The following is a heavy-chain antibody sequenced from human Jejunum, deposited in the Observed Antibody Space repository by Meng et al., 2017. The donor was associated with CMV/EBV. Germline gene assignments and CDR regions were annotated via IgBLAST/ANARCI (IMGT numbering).Heavy chain of an antibody. CDR1: GFSRSTNEVG. V-gene: IGHV2-5*01. CDR3: AHRLQGSHYYFDY. D-gene: IGHD2-21*02. J-gene: IGHJ4*02. Sequence: FYGFSRSTNEVGVGWFRQPPGKALEWLAVIYWNDSDRYNPSLKTRLTITKGTSKDQVVLAMTNMDPVDTATYYCAHRLQGSHYYFDYWGQGTLVTVSS. CDR2: IYWNDSD.